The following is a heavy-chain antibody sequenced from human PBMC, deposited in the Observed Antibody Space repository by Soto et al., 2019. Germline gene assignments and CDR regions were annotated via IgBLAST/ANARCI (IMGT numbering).Heavy chain of an antibody. CDR1: GFTFSSYA. CDR3: APNPQQWLVHPG. CDR2: ISGSGGST. D-gene: IGHD6-19*01. Sequence: GGSLRLSCAASGFTFSSYAMSWVRQAPGKGLEWVSAISGSGGSTYYADSVKGRFTISRDNSKNTLYLQMNSLRAEDTAVYYCAPNPQQWLVHPGWGQGTLVTVSS. V-gene: IGHV3-23*01. J-gene: IGHJ4*02.